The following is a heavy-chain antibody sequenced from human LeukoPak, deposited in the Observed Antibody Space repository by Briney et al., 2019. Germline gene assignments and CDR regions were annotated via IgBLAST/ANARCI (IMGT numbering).Heavy chain of an antibody. Sequence: PGGSLRLSCAASGFTFTTYWMSWVRQAPGKGLEWVANIKQDGSEKYYVDSVKGRFTISRDNAKNSLYLQTNSLRAEDTAVYYCARARKYYDSNPFDYWGQGTLVTVSS. CDR3: ARARKYYDSNPFDY. J-gene: IGHJ4*02. D-gene: IGHD3-22*01. CDR2: IKQDGSEK. CDR1: GFTFTTYW. V-gene: IGHV3-7*01.